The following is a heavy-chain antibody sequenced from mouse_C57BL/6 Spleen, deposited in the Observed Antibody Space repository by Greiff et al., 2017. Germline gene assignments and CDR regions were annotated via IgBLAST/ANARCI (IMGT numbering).Heavy chain of an antibody. V-gene: IGHV5-9-1*02. Sequence: DVMLVESGEGLVKPGGSLKLSCAASGFTFCSYAMSWVRQTPEKRLEWVAYISSGGDYIYYADTVKGRFTISRDNARNTLYLQMSSLKSEDTAMYYCTRELNAMDYWGQGTSVTVSS. CDR2: ISSGGDYI. CDR3: TRELNAMDY. J-gene: IGHJ4*01. CDR1: GFTFCSYA.